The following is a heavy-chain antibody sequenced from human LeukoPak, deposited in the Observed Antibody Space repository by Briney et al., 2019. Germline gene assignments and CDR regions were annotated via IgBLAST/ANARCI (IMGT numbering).Heavy chain of an antibody. J-gene: IGHJ6*03. V-gene: IGHV3-53*04. D-gene: IGHD3-16*02. Sequence: GGSLRLSCTVSGFPFSSNSMSWVRQAPGKGLEWVSFIYSYNTHYSDSVRERLTIPSHNPKNNLYLHMNSLTAEDKAGYYCARGELSLLAHYNYYMDVWGKGTTVTISS. CDR3: ARGELSLLAHYNYYMDV. CDR1: GFPFSSNS. CDR2: IYSYNT.